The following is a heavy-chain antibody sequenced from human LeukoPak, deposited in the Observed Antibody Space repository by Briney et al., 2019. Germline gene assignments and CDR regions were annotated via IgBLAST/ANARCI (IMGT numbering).Heavy chain of an antibody. D-gene: IGHD1-1*01. CDR1: GFPFSDYS. Sequence: GGSLRLSCTASGFPFSDYSMNWVRQAPGKGLEWISYIGISSGNTKYADSVKGRFTISADSARNSLYLQMNSLRVEDTAVYYCARDHNYAFDNWGQGTLVSVSS. CDR2: IGISSGNT. V-gene: IGHV3-48*04. CDR3: ARDHNYAFDN. J-gene: IGHJ4*02.